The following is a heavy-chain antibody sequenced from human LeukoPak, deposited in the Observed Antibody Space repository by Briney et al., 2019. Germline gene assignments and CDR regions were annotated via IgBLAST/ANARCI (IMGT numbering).Heavy chain of an antibody. D-gene: IGHD2-21*01. CDR2: ISVGGGST. CDR3: AKKVWYIDY. Sequence: PGGSLRLSCVDSTSTFSSYAMNWVRQAPGKGLEWVSGISVGGGSTYYADSVKGRFTISRDNSKNTLYLQMNSLRAEDTAVYYCAKKVWYIDYWGQGTLVTVSS. V-gene: IGHV3-23*01. CDR1: TSTFSSYA. J-gene: IGHJ4*02.